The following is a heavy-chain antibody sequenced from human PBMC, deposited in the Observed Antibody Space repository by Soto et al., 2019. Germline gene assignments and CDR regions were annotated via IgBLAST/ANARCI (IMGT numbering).Heavy chain of an antibody. J-gene: IGHJ5*02. CDR3: AKGQQLVLGLFLSEVNWFDP. CDR2: ISGSGGST. V-gene: IGHV3-23*01. CDR1: GFTFSSYA. D-gene: IGHD6-6*01. Sequence: PVGSLRLSCAASGFTFSSYAMSWVRQAPGKGLEWVSAISGSGGSTYYADSVKGRFTISRDNSKNTLYLQMNSLRAEDTAVYYCAKGQQLVLGLFLSEVNWFDPWGQGTLVTVSS.